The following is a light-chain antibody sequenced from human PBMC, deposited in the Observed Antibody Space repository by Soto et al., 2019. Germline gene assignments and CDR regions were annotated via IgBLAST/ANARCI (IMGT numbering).Light chain of an antibody. CDR3: QQFDIFFWT. CDR1: QSIDNW. Sequence: DIQMTQSPSTLSASVGDRVTITCRASQSIDNWLAWYQQKPGKAPKLLIYDASRLETGVPSRFSGSESGTEFTLTITGLQPYDFATYYCQQFDIFFWTFGPGTKVDIK. CDR2: DAS. J-gene: IGKJ1*01. V-gene: IGKV1-5*01.